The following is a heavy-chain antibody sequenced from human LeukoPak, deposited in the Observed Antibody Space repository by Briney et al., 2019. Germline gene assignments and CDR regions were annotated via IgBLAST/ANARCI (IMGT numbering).Heavy chain of an antibody. CDR1: GGSISSSSYY. V-gene: IGHV4-39*01. Sequence: SETLSPTCTVSGGSISSSSYYWGWIRQPPGKGLEWIGSIYYSGSTYYNPSLKSRVAISVDTSKNQFSLKLSSVTAADTAVYYCARQGSSSSRIYFDYWGQGTLVTVSS. CDR2: IYYSGST. CDR3: ARQGSSSSRIYFDY. D-gene: IGHD6-6*01. J-gene: IGHJ4*02.